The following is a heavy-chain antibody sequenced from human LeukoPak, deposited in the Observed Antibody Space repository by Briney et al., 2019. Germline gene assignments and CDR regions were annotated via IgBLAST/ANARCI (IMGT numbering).Heavy chain of an antibody. D-gene: IGHD5-12*01. V-gene: IGHV3-74*01. CDR3: VREGGYDPFEN. CDR1: GVTFSYYW. CDR2: IDSDGSST. Sequence: GGSLRLSCAASGVTFSYYWMHWVRQAPGKGLVWVSRIDSDGSSTSYAGSVKGRFTLSRDNAKNTLYLQMNSLRAEDTAVYYCVREGGYDPFENWGQGTLVTVSS. J-gene: IGHJ4*02.